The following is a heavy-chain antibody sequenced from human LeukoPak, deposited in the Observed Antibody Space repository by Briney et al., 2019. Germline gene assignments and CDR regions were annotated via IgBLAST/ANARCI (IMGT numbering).Heavy chain of an antibody. V-gene: IGHV3-15*01. J-gene: IGHJ6*04. Sequence: GGSLRLSCAASGFTFSNAWMSWVRQAPGKGLEWVGRIKSKTDGGTTDYAAPVKGRFTISRDDSKNTLYLQMNSLKTEDTAVYYCTTLGITIFGVLRRSVDVWGKGTTVTVSS. CDR2: IKSKTDGGTT. CDR3: TTLGITIFGVLRRSVDV. CDR1: GFTFSNAW. D-gene: IGHD3-3*01.